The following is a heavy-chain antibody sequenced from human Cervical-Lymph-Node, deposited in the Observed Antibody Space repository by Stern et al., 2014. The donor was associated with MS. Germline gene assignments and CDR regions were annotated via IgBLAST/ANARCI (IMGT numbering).Heavy chain of an antibody. D-gene: IGHD2-15*01. CDR3: ARDTCRGGGCYFRY. V-gene: IGHV3-30-3*01. CDR2: LSNEGSKQ. Sequence: VQLVESGGGVVQPGRSLRLSCAASGFIFSSYAMYWVRQAPGKGLDWVAFLSNEGSKQFYADSVKGRFTISRDNSNNTLYLQMNSLRPEDTAVYYCARDTCRGGGCYFRYWGQGILITVSS. CDR1: GFIFSSYA. J-gene: IGHJ4*02.